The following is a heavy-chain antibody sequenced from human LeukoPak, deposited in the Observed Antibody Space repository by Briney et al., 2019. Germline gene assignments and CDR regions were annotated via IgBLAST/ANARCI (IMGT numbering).Heavy chain of an antibody. CDR1: GYTFTGYY. D-gene: IGHD2-15*01. J-gene: IGHJ3*02. CDR3: ARVEPGGAFDI. V-gene: IGHV1-2*02. CDR2: INPNSGGT. Sequence: ASVKVSCKTSGYTFTGYYLHWVRQAPGQGLEWMGWINPNSGGTSYAQQFQDTVTMTRDTSISTAYMELSSLRSEDTAVYYCARVEPGGAFDIWGQGTMVTVSS.